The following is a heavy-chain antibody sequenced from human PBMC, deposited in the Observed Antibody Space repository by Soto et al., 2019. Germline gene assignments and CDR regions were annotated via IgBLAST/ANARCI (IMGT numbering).Heavy chain of an antibody. V-gene: IGHV1-69*01. CDR2: IIPIFGTA. D-gene: IGHD6-19*01. CDR1: GGTFSSYA. Sequence: QVQLVQSGAEVKKPGSSVKVSCKASGGTFSSYAISWVRQAPEQGLEWMGGIIPIFGTANYAQKFQGRVTITADESTSTAYMELSSLRSEDTAVYYCASSVAVANYYYYGMDVWGQGTTVTVSS. CDR3: ASSVAVANYYYYGMDV. J-gene: IGHJ6*02.